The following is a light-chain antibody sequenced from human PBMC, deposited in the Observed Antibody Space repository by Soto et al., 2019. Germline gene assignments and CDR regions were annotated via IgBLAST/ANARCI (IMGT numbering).Light chain of an antibody. Sequence: IVVTQSPAPLFVSPGGRATLSCLARQGISSNLAWYQQKLGQAPRLLIYGASTRATGIPARFSGSGSGTEFTLTISGLLSEDFAVYYCQQCNNWPYTFGQGTKLEIK. CDR2: GAS. J-gene: IGKJ2*01. CDR3: QQCNNWPYT. CDR1: QGISSN. V-gene: IGKV3-15*01.